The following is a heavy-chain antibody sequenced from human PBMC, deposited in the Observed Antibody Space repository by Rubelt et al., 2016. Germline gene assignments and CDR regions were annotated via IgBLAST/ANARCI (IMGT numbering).Heavy chain of an antibody. CDR3: ARQEVGACFDY. D-gene: IGHD1-26*01. CDR2: IYSRGST. V-gene: IGHV4-59*01. Sequence: QVQLQESGPGLVKPSETLSLPCTVPGGSISSYYWSWIRQPQGKGLEWIGYIYSRGSTNYNPPLKGRVAISGDTSKNQVSLKLSSVTAADTAVDYCARQEVGACFDYWGQGTLVTVSS. J-gene: IGHJ4*02. CDR1: GGSISSYY.